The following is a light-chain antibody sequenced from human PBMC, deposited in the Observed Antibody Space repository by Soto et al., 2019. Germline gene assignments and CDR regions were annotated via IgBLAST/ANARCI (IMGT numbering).Light chain of an antibody. CDR1: QSLNND. J-gene: IGKJ5*01. Sequence: DIQMTQSPSTLSASVGDRVTITCRASQSLNNDLAWYQQKPGKAPNLLIYDASTLERGVPSRFSGTGSGTEFTLTISSLQPDDFATYYCQHYNSYPITFGQRTRLEI. CDR3: QHYNSYPIT. V-gene: IGKV1-5*01. CDR2: DAS.